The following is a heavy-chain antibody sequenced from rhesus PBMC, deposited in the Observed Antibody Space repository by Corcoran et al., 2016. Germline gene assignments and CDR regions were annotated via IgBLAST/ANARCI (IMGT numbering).Heavy chain of an antibody. Sequence: EVQLVQSGAEVKRPGESLKISCKTSGYSFTSYWISWVRQMPGKGLEWMGVIDPSDSDTRYSPPFQGQVTISADKSISTAYLQWSSLKASDTATYYCAKESIAAAAYYYGLDSWGQGVVVTVSS. CDR2: IDPSDSDT. D-gene: IGHD6-25*01. CDR1: GYSFTSYW. CDR3: AKESIAAAAYYYGLDS. V-gene: IGHV5-2*01. J-gene: IGHJ6*01.